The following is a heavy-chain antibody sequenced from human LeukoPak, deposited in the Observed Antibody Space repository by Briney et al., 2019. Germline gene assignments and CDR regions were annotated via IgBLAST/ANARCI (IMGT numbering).Heavy chain of an antibody. CDR2: ISGSSSYI. D-gene: IGHD1-26*01. V-gene: IGHV3-21*01. Sequence: KTGGSLRLSCAASGFTFSSYSMNWVRQAPGKGLEWVSSISGSSSYIYYADSVKGRFTISRDNAKNSLYLQMNSLRAEDTAVYYCARVDMGAGDAFDIWGQGTMVTVSS. J-gene: IGHJ3*02. CDR1: GFTFSSYS. CDR3: ARVDMGAGDAFDI.